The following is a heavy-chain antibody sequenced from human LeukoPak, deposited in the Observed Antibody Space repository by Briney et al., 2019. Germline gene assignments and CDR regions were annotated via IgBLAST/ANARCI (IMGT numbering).Heavy chain of an antibody. CDR3: ARLRPSRLLQSGAYFDY. V-gene: IGHV4-39*07. D-gene: IGHD5-24*01. J-gene: IGHJ4*02. CDR1: GGSISSSSYY. CDR2: IYYSGST. Sequence: PSETLSLTCTVSGGSISSSSYYWGWIRQPPGKGLEWIGSIYYSGSTYYNPSLKSRVTISVDTSKNQFSLKLSSVTAADTAVYYCARLRPSRLLQSGAYFDYWGQGTLVTVSS.